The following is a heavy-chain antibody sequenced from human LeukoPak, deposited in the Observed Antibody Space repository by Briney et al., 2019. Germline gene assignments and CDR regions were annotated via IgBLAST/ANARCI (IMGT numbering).Heavy chain of an antibody. V-gene: IGHV3-7*04. CDR2: IKKDGSEK. Sequence: GGSLRLSCAASGFIFSSCWMNWVRQAPGKGLEWVANIKKDGSEKYYVDSVKGRFTISRDNAQNSLYLEMNSLRAEDTGVYYCARGGTYYVLEEGHYWGQGTLVTVAS. J-gene: IGHJ4*02. CDR3: ARGGTYYVLEEGHY. CDR1: GFIFSSCW. D-gene: IGHD1-26*01.